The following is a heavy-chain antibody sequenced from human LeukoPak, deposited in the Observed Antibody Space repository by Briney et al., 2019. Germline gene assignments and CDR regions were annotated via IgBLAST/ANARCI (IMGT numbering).Heavy chain of an antibody. D-gene: IGHD3-10*01. CDR1: GGSISSYY. CDR2: VYYSGST. V-gene: IGHV4-59*08. J-gene: IGHJ6*02. Sequence: SETLSLTCTVSGGSISSYYWSWIRQPPGKGLEWIGYVYYSGSTNYNPSLKSRVTISVDTSKNQFSLKLSSVTAADTAVYYCARHGSGSYYYYYYGMDVWGQGTTVTVSS. CDR3: ARHGSGSYYYYYYGMDV.